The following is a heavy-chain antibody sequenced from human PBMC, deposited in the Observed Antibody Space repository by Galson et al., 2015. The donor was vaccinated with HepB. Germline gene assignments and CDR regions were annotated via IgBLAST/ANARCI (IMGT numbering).Heavy chain of an antibody. J-gene: IGHJ4*02. CDR1: GFTFSSYG. CDR2: ISYDGSNK. CDR3: AKPVTVAGTVYFDY. Sequence: SLRLSCAASGFTFSSYGMHWVRQAPGKGLEWVAVISYDGSNKYYADSVKGRFTISRDNSKNTLYLQMNSLRAEDTAVYYCAKPVTVAGTVYFDYWGQGTLVTVSS. D-gene: IGHD6-19*01. V-gene: IGHV3-30*18.